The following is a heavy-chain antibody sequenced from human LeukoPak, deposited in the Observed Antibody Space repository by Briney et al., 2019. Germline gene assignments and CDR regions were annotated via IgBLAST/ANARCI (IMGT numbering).Heavy chain of an antibody. D-gene: IGHD3-3*01. CDR1: GGSISSGGYY. CDR2: IYYSGST. J-gene: IGHJ4*02. CDR3: ASMKYYDFWSGYYTEVGFDY. Sequence: PSQTLSLTCTVSGGSISSGGYYWSWIRQHPGKGLEWIGYIYYSGSTYYNPSLKSRATISVDTSKNQFSLKLSSVTAADTAVYYCASMKYYDFWSGYYTEVGFDYWGQGTLVTVSS. V-gene: IGHV4-31*03.